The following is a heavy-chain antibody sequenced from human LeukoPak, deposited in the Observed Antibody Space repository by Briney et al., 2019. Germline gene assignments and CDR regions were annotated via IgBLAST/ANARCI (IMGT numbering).Heavy chain of an antibody. CDR1: GGSISSSSYY. J-gene: IGHJ4*02. Sequence: PSETLSLTCTVSGGSISSSSYYWGWIRQPPGTGLEWIGSIYYSGSTYYNPSLKSRVTISVDASKNQFSLKLSSVTAADTAVYYCARHDSSSGWYPYYFDYWDQGTLVTVSS. D-gene: IGHD6-19*01. V-gene: IGHV4-39*01. CDR2: IYYSGST. CDR3: ARHDSSSGWYPYYFDY.